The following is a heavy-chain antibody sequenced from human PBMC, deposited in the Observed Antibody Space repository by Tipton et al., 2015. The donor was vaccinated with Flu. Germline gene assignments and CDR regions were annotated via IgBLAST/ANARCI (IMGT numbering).Heavy chain of an antibody. Sequence: QVQLVQSGGGVVQPGGSRRLSCAASGFTFSDFGMHWVRQAPGKGLEWVAFIRFDDTYKYADSVRGRFTISRDNSKNTLYLQMAGLRPDDAAVYYCATPRNSMVRGVIPFDYWGQGTLVTVSS. CDR3: ATPRNSMVRGVIPFDY. V-gene: IGHV3-30*02. CDR1: GFTFSDFG. CDR2: IRFDDTYK. D-gene: IGHD3-10*01. J-gene: IGHJ4*02.